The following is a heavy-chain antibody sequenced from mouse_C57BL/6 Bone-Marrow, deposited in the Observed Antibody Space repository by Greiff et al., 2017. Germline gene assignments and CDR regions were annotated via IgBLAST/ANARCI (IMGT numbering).Heavy chain of an antibody. J-gene: IGHJ4*01. V-gene: IGHV1-4*01. CDR1: GYTFTSYT. CDR2: INPSSGYT. Sequence: QVQLQQSGAELARPGASVKMSCKASGYTFTSYTMHWVKQRPGPGLAWIGYINPSSGYTKYNQKFKDKATLTADKSSSTAYMQLSSLTSEDSAVYYCAPLRDYYAMDYWGQGTSVTVSS. D-gene: IGHD1-1*01. CDR3: APLRDYYAMDY.